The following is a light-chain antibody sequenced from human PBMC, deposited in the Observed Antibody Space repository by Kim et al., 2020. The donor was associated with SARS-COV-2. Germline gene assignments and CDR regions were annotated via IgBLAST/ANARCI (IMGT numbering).Light chain of an antibody. Sequence: SQGERATLSGRASQSISGVNLAWYQQKPGQAPKLLIYGVSSRATGIPDRFSGSGSGTDLTLSISRLEPEDFAMYYCQHYGISPPTFGQGTRLEIK. CDR1: QSISGVN. J-gene: IGKJ5*01. CDR3: QHYGISPPT. V-gene: IGKV3-20*01. CDR2: GVS.